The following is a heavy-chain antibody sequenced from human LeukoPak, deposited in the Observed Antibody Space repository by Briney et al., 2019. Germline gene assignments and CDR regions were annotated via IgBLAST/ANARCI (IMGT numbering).Heavy chain of an antibody. CDR2: IYYSGST. CDR3: ARDFWSGYSNYYYYYMDV. J-gene: IGHJ6*03. Sequence: SETLSLTCTVSGGSISSSSYYWGWIRQPPGKGLEWIGSIYYSGSTYYNPSLKSRVTISVDTSKNQFSLKLSSVTAADTAVYYCARDFWSGYSNYYYYYMDVWGKGTTVTVSS. D-gene: IGHD3-3*01. V-gene: IGHV4-39*07. CDR1: GGSISSSSYY.